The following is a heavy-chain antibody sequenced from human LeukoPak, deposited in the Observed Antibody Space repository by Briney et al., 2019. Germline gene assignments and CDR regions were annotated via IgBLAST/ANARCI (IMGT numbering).Heavy chain of an antibody. CDR2: ISSSTYT. D-gene: IGHD1-26*01. CDR3: ARISGSYVFDY. Sequence: PGGSLRLSCAASGFTFSNYYMSWIRQASGKGLEWVSYISSSTYTNYVDSVKGRFTISRDNAKNSMYLQMNSLRAEDTAVYYCARISGSYVFDYWGQGTLVTVSS. CDR1: GFTFSNYY. J-gene: IGHJ4*02. V-gene: IGHV3-11*03.